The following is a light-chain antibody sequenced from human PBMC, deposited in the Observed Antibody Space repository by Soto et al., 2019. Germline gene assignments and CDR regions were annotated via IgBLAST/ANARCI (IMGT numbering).Light chain of an antibody. CDR1: SGDVGGYKY. CDR2: EVS. V-gene: IGLV2-14*01. CDR3: RSYTSATTWV. J-gene: IGLJ3*02. Sequence: ALTQPASMSGSPGQSITISCTGTSGDVGGYKYVSWYQQHPGKAPKLLIYEVSNRPSGVSDRFSGSKSANTASLTISSLQPEDEADYYCRSYTSATTWVFGGGTKVTVL.